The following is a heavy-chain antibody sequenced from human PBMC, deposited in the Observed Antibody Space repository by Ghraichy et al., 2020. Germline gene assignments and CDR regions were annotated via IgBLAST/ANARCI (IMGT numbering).Heavy chain of an antibody. V-gene: IGHV3-48*02. J-gene: IGHJ4*02. CDR3: ARRRYYYDSSGNFYFDY. CDR1: GFTFSSYS. CDR2: ISSSSSKI. Sequence: GGSLRLSCAGSGFTFSSYSMNWVRQAPGKGLEWVSYISSSSSKIYYADSVKGRFTISRDNAKNSLYLQMNSLRDEDTAVYYCARRRYYYDSSGNFYFDYWGQGTLVTVSS. D-gene: IGHD3-22*01.